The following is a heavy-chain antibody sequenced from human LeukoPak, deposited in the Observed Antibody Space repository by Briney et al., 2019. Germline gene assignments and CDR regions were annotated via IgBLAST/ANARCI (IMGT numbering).Heavy chain of an antibody. CDR2: FDPEDGET. D-gene: IGHD2-2*01. Sequence: VASVKVSCKVSGYTLTELSMHWVRQAPGKGLEWMGGFDPEDGETIYAQKFQGRVTMTEDTSTDTAYTELSSLRSEDTAVYYCASAVCSSTSCYILDYWGQGTLVTVSS. CDR3: ASAVCSSTSCYILDY. J-gene: IGHJ4*02. V-gene: IGHV1-24*01. CDR1: GYTLTELS.